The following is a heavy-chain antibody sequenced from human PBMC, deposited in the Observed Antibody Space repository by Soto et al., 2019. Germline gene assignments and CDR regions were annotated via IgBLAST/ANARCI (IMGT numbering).Heavy chain of an antibody. D-gene: IGHD6-6*01. CDR1: GFTFSNAW. J-gene: IGHJ6*02. Sequence: GGSLRLSCAASGFTFSNAWMNWVRQAPGKGLEWVGRIKSKTDGGTTDYAAPVKGRFTISRDDSKNTLYLQMNSLKTEDTAVYYCTTRPFPYYYYGMDVWGQGTTVTVSS. V-gene: IGHV3-15*07. CDR3: TTRPFPYYYYGMDV. CDR2: IKSKTDGGTT.